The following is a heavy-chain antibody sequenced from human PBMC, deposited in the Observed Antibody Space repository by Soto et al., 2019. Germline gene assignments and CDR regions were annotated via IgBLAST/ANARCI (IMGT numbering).Heavy chain of an antibody. V-gene: IGHV3-48*02. CDR3: ARSARYSSGWTYFDY. J-gene: IGHJ4*02. CDR1: GFTFSSYS. CDR2: ISSSSSTI. Sequence: GGSLRLSCAASGFTFSSYSMNWVRQAPGKGLEWVSYISSSSSTIYYAGSVKGRFTISRDNAKDSLYLQMNSLRDEDTAVYYCARSARYSSGWTYFDYWGQGTLVTVSS. D-gene: IGHD6-19*01.